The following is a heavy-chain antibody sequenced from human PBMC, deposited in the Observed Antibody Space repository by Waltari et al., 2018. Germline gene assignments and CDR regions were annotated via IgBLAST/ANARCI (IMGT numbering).Heavy chain of an antibody. CDR2: INTHTGNP. CDR1: GYIFTTYG. V-gene: IGHV7-4-1*02. Sequence: QVQLVQSGSDLKKTGASVRVSCKASGYIFTTYGINWVRHAPGQGPQWLGWINTHTGNPTYVQGFTGRFVFSLDTSVSTAYLEINSLQTEDTAVYYCARGGGTFSKPQYFDYWGQGTLVTVSS. CDR3: ARGGGTFSKPQYFDY. J-gene: IGHJ4*02. D-gene: IGHD1-26*01.